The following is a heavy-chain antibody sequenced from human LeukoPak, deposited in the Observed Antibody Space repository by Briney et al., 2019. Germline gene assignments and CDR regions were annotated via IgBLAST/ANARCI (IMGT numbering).Heavy chain of an antibody. CDR3: ARVALGLAWELGYYYYYMDV. D-gene: IGHD1-26*01. J-gene: IGHJ6*03. V-gene: IGHV1-69*13. CDR2: TILIFGTA. Sequence: GASVKVSCKASGGTFSSYAISWVRQAPGQGLEWMGGTILIFGTAHYAQKFQGRVTITADESTSTVCMEVSSLRSEDTAVYYCARVALGLAWELGYYYYYMDVWGKGTTVTVSS. CDR1: GGTFSSYA.